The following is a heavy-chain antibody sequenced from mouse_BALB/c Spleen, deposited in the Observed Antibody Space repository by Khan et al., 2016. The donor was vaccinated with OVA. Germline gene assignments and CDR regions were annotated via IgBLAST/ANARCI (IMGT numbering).Heavy chain of an antibody. V-gene: IGHV1-9*01. Sequence: QVRLQQSGAELMKPGASVKMSCKATGYTFSSYWIEWVKQRPGHGLEWIGEILPGNSSTKYNENFKGKATFTADTSSNTAYMQLRRLTSDDSAGYYCARSYYDYDGYWGQGTTLTVAS. CDR2: ILPGNSST. CDR1: GYTFSSYW. J-gene: IGHJ2*01. D-gene: IGHD2-4*01. CDR3: ARSYYDYDGY.